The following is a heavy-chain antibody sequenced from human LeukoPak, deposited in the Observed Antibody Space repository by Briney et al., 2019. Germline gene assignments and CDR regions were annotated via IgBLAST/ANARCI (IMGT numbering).Heavy chain of an antibody. Sequence: PSETLSLTCTVSGVSISSYYWSWIRQPPGKGLEWIGRIYTSGSTNYNPSLKSRRTMSVDTSNNQFSLKLISVTAADTAVYYCARGAGVGHIVVVTASFDYWGQGTLVTVSS. V-gene: IGHV4-4*07. CDR1: GVSISSYY. J-gene: IGHJ4*02. D-gene: IGHD2-21*02. CDR3: ARGAGVGHIVVVTASFDY. CDR2: IYTSGST.